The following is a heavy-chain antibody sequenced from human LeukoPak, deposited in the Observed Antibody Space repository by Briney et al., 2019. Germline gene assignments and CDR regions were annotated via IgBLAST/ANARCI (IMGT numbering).Heavy chain of an antibody. CDR3: AKTTGRADYSSDGGYYGLDV. CDR2: VRVNGRST. CDR1: GFTFSTYD. D-gene: IGHD4-11*01. V-gene: IGHV3-23*01. Sequence: GGSLRLSCSASGFTFSTYDMSWVRQAPGKGLEWVSTVRVNGRSTFYADSVKGRFTISRDNAKNTLYLRMNSLRTEDTAVYYCAKTTGRADYSSDGGYYGLDVWGQGTTVTVSS. J-gene: IGHJ6*02.